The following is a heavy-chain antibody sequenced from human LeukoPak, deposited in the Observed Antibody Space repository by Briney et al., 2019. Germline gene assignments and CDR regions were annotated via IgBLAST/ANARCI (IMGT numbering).Heavy chain of an antibody. Sequence: ASVKVSCKASGYAFTIYHIHWMRQAPGQGLGWMGIIIPSSGSTTYAQKFQGRVTMTRDTSTSTVYMELSSLTSDDTAVYFCARSDYNDYRGLGFWGQGTLVTVSS. V-gene: IGHV1-46*01. J-gene: IGHJ4*02. D-gene: IGHD4-11*01. CDR2: IIPSSGST. CDR1: GYAFTIYH. CDR3: ARSDYNDYRGLGF.